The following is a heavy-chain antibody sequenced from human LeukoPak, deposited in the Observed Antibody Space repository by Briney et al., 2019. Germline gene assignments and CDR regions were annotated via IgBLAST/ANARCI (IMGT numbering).Heavy chain of an antibody. V-gene: IGHV4-34*01. CDR1: GFTVSNKY. D-gene: IGHD6-6*01. J-gene: IGHJ5*02. CDR3: ARYSSSPHPNWFDP. CDR2: INHSGST. Sequence: AGGSLRLSCAASGFTVSNKYMSWIRQPPGKGLEWIGEINHSGSTNYNPSLKSRVTISVDTSKNQFSLKLSSVAAADTAVYYCARYSSSPHPNWFDPWGQGTLVTVSS.